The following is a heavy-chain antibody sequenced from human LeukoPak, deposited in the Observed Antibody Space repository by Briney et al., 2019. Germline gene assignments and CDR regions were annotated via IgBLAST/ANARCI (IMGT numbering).Heavy chain of an antibody. CDR3: ARPNPYCSSTSCLDAFDI. CDR1: GGSISSYY. CDR2: IYYSGST. J-gene: IGHJ3*02. V-gene: IGHV4-59*08. D-gene: IGHD2-2*01. Sequence: SETLSLTCTVSGGSISSYYWSWIRQPPGKGLEWIGYIYYSGSTNYNPSLKSRVTISVDTSKNQFSLKLSSVTAADTAVYYCARPNPYCSSTSCLDAFDIWGQGTVVTVSS.